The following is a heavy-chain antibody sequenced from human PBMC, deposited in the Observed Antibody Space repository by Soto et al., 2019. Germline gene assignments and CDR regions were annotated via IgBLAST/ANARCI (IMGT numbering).Heavy chain of an antibody. V-gene: IGHV4-34*01. J-gene: IGHJ4*02. CDR1: GGSFSGYY. D-gene: IGHD3-10*01. Sequence: TSETLSLTCAVYGGSFSGYYWSWIRQPPGKGLEWIGEINHSGSTNYNPSLKSRVTISVDTSKNQFSLKLSSVTAADTAVYYCARGRNWLLYGSGSYYKNWGQGTLVTVSS. CDR2: INHSGST. CDR3: ARGRNWLLYGSGSYYKN.